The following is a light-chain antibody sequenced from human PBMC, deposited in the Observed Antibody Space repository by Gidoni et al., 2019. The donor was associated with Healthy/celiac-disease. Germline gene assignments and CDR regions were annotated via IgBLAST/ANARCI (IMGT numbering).Light chain of an antibody. Sequence: QSALTQPASVSGSPGQSITISCTGTSSDVGGYNYVSWYQQHPGKAPKLMIYEVSNRPSGVSNRFSGSKSVNTASLTISGLQAEDEADYYCSSYTSSSTLVVFGGGTKLTVL. CDR1: SSDVGGYNY. CDR2: EVS. CDR3: SSYTSSSTLVV. V-gene: IGLV2-14*01. J-gene: IGLJ2*01.